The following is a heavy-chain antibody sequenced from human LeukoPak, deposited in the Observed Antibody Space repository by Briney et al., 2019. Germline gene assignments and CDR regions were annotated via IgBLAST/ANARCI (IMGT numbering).Heavy chain of an antibody. CDR3: AKGRLPYSSGVENYFDY. D-gene: IGHD6-19*01. J-gene: IGHJ4*02. V-gene: IGHV3-23*01. CDR2: SGSGGSA. Sequence: GGFLRLSCAASGFTFSSYAMSWVRQAPGKGLEWVSASGSGGSAYYADSVKGRFTISRDNSKNTLYLQMNSLRAEDTAIYYCAKGRLPYSSGVENYFDYWGQGTLVTVSS. CDR1: GFTFSSYA.